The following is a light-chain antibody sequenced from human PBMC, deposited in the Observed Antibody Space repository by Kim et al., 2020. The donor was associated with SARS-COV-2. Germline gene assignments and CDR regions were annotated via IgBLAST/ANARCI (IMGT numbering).Light chain of an antibody. CDR3: SAWDSGLGAWV. V-gene: IGLV10-54*01. CDR2: RNN. Sequence: QTAKLTCTGNSNNVGDQGAAWLQQHQGHPPKLLSYRNNNRPSGISERLSASRSGNTASLTISGLQPEDEADYYCSAWDSGLGAWVFGGGTQLTVL. CDR1: SNNVGDQG. J-gene: IGLJ3*02.